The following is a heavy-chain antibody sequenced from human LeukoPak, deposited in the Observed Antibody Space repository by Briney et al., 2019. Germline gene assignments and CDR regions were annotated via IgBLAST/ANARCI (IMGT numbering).Heavy chain of an antibody. CDR2: INSDGSTT. D-gene: IGHD4-17*01. V-gene: IGHV3-74*01. CDR1: GFTFSSYW. CDR3: AREPVTGSVY. Sequence: GGSLRLSCGASGFTFSSYWMHWVRQAPGKGLVWISRINSDGSTTSYADSVKGRFTISRDNAKNSLYLQMNSLRAEDTAVYYCAREPVTGSVYWGQGTLVTVSS. J-gene: IGHJ4*02.